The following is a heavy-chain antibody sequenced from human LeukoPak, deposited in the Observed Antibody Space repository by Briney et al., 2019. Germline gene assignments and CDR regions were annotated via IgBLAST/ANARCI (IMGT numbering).Heavy chain of an antibody. D-gene: IGHD3-22*01. V-gene: IGHV3-23*01. CDR2: ISGSGGST. CDR1: GFTFSSYA. Sequence: GGSLRLSCAASGFTFSSYAMSWVRQAPGKGLEWVSAISGSGGSTYYADSVKGRFIISRDNSKNTLYLQMNSLRAEDTAVYYCAKEGPHYYDSSAPSDAFDIWGQGTMVTVSS. J-gene: IGHJ3*02. CDR3: AKEGPHYYDSSAPSDAFDI.